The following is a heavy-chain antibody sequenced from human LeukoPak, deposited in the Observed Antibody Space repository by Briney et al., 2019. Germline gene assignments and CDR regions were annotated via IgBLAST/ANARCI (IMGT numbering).Heavy chain of an antibody. V-gene: IGHV3-49*04. CDR1: GFTFGDYA. CDR2: IRSKAYGGTT. J-gene: IGHJ4*02. Sequence: GGSLRLSCTASGFTFGDYAMSWVRQAPGKGLEWVGFIRSKAYGGTTEYAASVKGRFTISRDDSKSIAYLQMNSLKTEDTAVYYCARDSSVATIALGPVIDYWGQGTLVTVSS. CDR3: ARDSSVATIALGPVIDY. D-gene: IGHD5-12*01.